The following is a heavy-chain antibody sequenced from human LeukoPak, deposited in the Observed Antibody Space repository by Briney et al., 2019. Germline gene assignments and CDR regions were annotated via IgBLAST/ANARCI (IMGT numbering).Heavy chain of an antibody. Sequence: PSETLFLTCTASGGSLSSYYWSWIRQTPGKGLGRIGYIYYSGSTNYNPSLKSRVTISVDTSKNQFSLKQSSVTAADTAVYYCARGADWFDPWGQGTLVTVSS. CDR1: GGSLSSYY. V-gene: IGHV4-59*01. J-gene: IGHJ5*02. CDR2: IYYSGST. CDR3: ARGADWFDP.